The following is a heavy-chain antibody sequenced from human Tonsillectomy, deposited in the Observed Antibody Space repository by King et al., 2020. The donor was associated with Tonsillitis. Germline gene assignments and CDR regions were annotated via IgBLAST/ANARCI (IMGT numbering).Heavy chain of an antibody. CDR3: ASLSRGYSYGYPDY. V-gene: IGHV4-34*01. D-gene: IGHD5-18*01. CDR1: GGSFSGYY. Sequence: VQLQQWGAGLLKPSETLSLTCAVYGGSFSGYYWSWIRQPPGKGLGWIGEINHSGSTNYNPSLKSRVTISVETSKNQFSLKLSSVTAADTAVYYCASLSRGYSYGYPDYWGQGTLVTVSS. J-gene: IGHJ4*02. CDR2: INHSGST.